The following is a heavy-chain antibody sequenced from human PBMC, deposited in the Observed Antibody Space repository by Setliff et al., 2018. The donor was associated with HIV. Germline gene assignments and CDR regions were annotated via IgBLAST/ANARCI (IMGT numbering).Heavy chain of an antibody. CDR3: VRRVCDFWSGLVGYSYYMDV. D-gene: IGHD3-3*01. J-gene: IGHJ6*03. Sequence: SETLSLTCTVSGGSITSNNYYWGWIRQPPGKGLEWIGTFYYSGSTYYNSSLKSRVTISVDTSTNRFSLRLNSVTAADTAVYYCVRRVCDFWSGLVGYSYYMDVWGKGTTVTVSS. CDR2: FYYSGST. V-gene: IGHV4-39*01. CDR1: GGSITSNNYY.